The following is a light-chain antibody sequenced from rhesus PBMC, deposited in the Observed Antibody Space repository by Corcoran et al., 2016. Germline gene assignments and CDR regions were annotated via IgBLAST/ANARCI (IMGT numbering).Light chain of an antibody. CDR2: DAS. CDR1: QGISQY. CDR3: QQHNSYPLT. Sequence: DIQMTQSPSSLSASVGDTVTITCQASQGISQYLAWYQQKPGNTPKLLIYDASTLKSGVPSRFIGSRSGTEFTLTISSLQPEDCATYYCQQHNSYPLTFGGGTKVELK. J-gene: IGKJ4*01. V-gene: IGKV1-25*01.